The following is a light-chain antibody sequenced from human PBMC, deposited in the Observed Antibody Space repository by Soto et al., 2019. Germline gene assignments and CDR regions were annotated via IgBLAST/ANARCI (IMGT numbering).Light chain of an antibody. CDR2: KAS. V-gene: IGKV1-5*03. J-gene: IGKJ2*01. CDR1: QSISSY. Sequence: DIQMTQSPSSLSASVGDRVTITCRASQSISSYLNWYQQKPGKAPKLLIYKASSLESGVPSRFSGSGSGTEFTLTISSLQPDDFATYYCQQYNSYLYTFGQ. CDR3: QQYNSYLYT.